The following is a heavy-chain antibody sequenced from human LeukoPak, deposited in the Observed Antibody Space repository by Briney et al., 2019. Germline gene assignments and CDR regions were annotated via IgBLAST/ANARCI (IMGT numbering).Heavy chain of an antibody. CDR1: GFMFSDYY. V-gene: IGHV3-11*01. Sequence: PGGSLRLSCAASGFMFSDYYMVWIRQAPGKGLEWIAYISSGGDTFFYADSVKGRFTISRDNSGDSLYLQMNSLRAEDTAVYYCARGDGVYDYVWGRSYWGQGKLGTVSS. CDR2: ISSGGDTF. CDR3: ARGDGVYDYVWGRSY. J-gene: IGHJ4*02. D-gene: IGHD3-16*01.